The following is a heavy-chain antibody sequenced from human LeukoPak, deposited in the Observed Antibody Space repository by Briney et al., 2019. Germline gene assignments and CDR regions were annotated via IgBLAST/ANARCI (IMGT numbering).Heavy chain of an antibody. D-gene: IGHD1-26*01. CDR1: GGSISSSTCY. CDR2: IYYGGST. CDR3: ARYYRNGPLDY. V-gene: IGHV4-39*01. J-gene: IGHJ4*02. Sequence: SETLSLTCTVSGGSISSSTCYWGWIRQPPGKGLEWIGNIYYGGSTYYNPSLKSRVTISVDTSRNQFSLKLSSVTAADTAVFYRARYYRNGPLDYWGQGTLVTVSS.